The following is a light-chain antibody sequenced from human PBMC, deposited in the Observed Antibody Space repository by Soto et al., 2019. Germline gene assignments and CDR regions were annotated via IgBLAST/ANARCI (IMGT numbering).Light chain of an antibody. Sequence: MAVYRTSLAVSPGERATISCRASQTVSRNLAWYQQRPGQAPRLLIYDISNRATGVPARFSGSGSGTDFTLTISSLGPEDFAVYCCKEYGISPWKCGQGTKVDIK. CDR3: KEYGISPWK. J-gene: IGKJ1*01. CDR1: QTVSRN. CDR2: DIS. V-gene: IGKV3-15*01.